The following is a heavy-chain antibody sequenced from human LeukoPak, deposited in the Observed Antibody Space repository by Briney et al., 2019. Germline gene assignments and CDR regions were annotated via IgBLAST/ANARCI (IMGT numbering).Heavy chain of an antibody. CDR3: ARDPYSSGWYGNNYFDY. CDR2: INPSGGST. CDR1: GYTFTSYY. V-gene: IGHV1-46*01. D-gene: IGHD6-19*01. J-gene: IGHJ4*02. Sequence: ASLKVSCKASGYTFTSYYMHWVRQAPGQGLEWMGIINPSGGSTNYAQKFQGRVTMTRDMSTSTVYMELSSLRSEDTAVYYCARDPYSSGWYGNNYFDYWGQGTLVTVSS.